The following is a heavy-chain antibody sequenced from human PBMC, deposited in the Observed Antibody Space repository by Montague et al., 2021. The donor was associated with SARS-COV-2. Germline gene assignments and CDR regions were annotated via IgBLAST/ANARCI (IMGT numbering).Heavy chain of an antibody. V-gene: IGHV4-59*01. Sequence: SETLSLTCSVSGGSISCYYWSWIRQPPGKRLEWIGHIYHSGGTNXNPSFRSRSTISLDASKNPFSLKLKSVTAADTAVYYCARGSSSSWYGARWFDPWGQGTLVTVSS. D-gene: IGHD6-13*01. CDR1: GGSISCYY. CDR3: ARGSSSSWYGARWFDP. J-gene: IGHJ5*02. CDR2: IYHSGGT.